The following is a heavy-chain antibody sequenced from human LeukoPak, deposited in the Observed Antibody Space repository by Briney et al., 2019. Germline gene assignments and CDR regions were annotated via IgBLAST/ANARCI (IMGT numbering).Heavy chain of an antibody. J-gene: IGHJ5*02. D-gene: IGHD2-21*02. CDR1: GGSISSYY. V-gene: IGHV4-59*01. Sequence: PSETLSLTCTVSGGSISSYYWSWIRQPPGKGLEWIGYIYYSGSTNYNPSLKSRVTISVDTSKNQFSLKLSSVTAADTAVYYCARARCGGDCYWGPNWFDPWGQGTLVTVSS. CDR3: ARARCGGDCYWGPNWFDP. CDR2: IYYSGST.